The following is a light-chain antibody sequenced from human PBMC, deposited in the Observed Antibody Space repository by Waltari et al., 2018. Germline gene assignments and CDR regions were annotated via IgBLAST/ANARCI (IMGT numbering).Light chain of an antibody. CDR2: EGS. J-gene: IGLJ1*01. CDR1: SSDVGSNNL. V-gene: IGLV2-23*01. CDR3: CSYAGSSTYV. Sequence: QSALTQPASVSGSPGQSITISCTGTSSDVGSNNLVSWYQQHPGKAPKLMIYEGSKRPSVVSTRFSGSKSGNTASLTCSGLQAEDEADYYCCSYAGSSTYVFGTGTKVTVL.